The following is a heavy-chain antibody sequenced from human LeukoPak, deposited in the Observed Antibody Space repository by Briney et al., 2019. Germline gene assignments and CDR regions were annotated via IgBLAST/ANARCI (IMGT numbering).Heavy chain of an antibody. V-gene: IGHV1-24*01. J-gene: IGHJ4*02. CDR1: GYTLTELS. D-gene: IGHD2-2*01. Sequence: ASVKVSCKVSGYTLTELSMHWVRQAPGKGLEWVGGFDPEDGETIYAQKFQGRVTMTEDTSTDTAYMELSSLRSEDTAVYYCETVLHYTRCYRDWGQGTLVTV. CDR2: FDPEDGET. CDR3: ETVLHYTRCYRD.